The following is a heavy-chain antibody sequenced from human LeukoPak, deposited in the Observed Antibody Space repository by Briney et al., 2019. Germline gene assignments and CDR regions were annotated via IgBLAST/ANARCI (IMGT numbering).Heavy chain of an antibody. CDR2: IYHSGST. D-gene: IGHD2-2*01. CDR3: ARSFAVPAATRVILYWFDP. Sequence: PSETLSLTCTVSGGSISRSGYHWGWIRQPPGKGLEWIGYIYHSGSTYYNPSLKSRVTISVDRSKNQFSLKLSSVTAADTAVYYCARSFAVPAATRVILYWFDPWGQGTLVTVSS. J-gene: IGHJ5*02. V-gene: IGHV4-30-2*01. CDR1: GGSISRSGYH.